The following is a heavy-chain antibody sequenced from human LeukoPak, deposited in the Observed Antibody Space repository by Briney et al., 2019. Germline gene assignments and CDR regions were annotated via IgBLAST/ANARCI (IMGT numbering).Heavy chain of an antibody. CDR2: IHYSGST. CDR3: ARGQLGLSYFDY. CDR1: SGSTSSYF. J-gene: IGHJ4*02. V-gene: IGHV4-59*01. D-gene: IGHD1-1*01. Sequence: SETLSLTCTVSSGSTSSYFWTWIRQPPGKGLEWIGYIHYSGSTNYNPSLKSRVTISVDTSKNQFSLKLISVTAADTAVYYCARGQLGLSYFDYWGQGTLVTVSS.